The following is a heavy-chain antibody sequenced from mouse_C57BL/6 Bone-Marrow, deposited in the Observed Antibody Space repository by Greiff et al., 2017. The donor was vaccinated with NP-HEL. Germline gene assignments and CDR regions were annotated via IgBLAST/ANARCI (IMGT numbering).Heavy chain of an antibody. J-gene: IGHJ3*01. Sequence: EVKLVESGGGLVQPGGSLKLSCAASGFTFSDYYMYWVRQTPEKRLEWFAYISNGGGSTYYPDTVKGRFTISRDNAKNTLYLQLSRLESEDTAMYYCAGGFYGSSPAWFAYWGQGTLVTVSA. V-gene: IGHV5-12*01. D-gene: IGHD1-1*01. CDR3: AGGFYGSSPAWFAY. CDR2: ISNGGGST. CDR1: GFTFSDYY.